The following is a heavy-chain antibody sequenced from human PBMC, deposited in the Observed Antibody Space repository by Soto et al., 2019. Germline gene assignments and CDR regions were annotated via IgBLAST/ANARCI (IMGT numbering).Heavy chain of an antibody. J-gene: IGHJ4*02. V-gene: IGHV3-53*01. CDR3: ARIEASYSRGHPFDS. D-gene: IGHD3-22*01. CDR1: GFTVSRSY. Sequence: SGGSLRLSCAVSGFTVSRSYMNWVRQAPGKGLEWVSVLYSGGNTYYADSVKGRFTISSDNSKNTLYLQMNSLRADDTAVYYCARIEASYSRGHPFDSWGQGTLVTVSS. CDR2: LYSGGNT.